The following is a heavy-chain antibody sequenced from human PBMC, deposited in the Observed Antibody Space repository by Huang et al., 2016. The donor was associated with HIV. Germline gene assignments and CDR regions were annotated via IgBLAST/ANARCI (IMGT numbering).Heavy chain of an antibody. CDR3: AKDLGPYSGGWYGGYFDY. D-gene: IGHD6-19*01. CDR1: GFTFTTDA. CDR2: RSYDGGKE. Sequence: QVRLVESGGGVVQPGRSLRLSCAASGFTFTTDAMHWVRRAPGKGLEWVAVRSYDGGKEYYADSGKGRFTIFRDNSKKTLYLQMNSLRPEDTAVYYCAKDLGPYSGGWYGGYFDYWGQGTLVTVSS. J-gene: IGHJ4*02. V-gene: IGHV3-30*01.